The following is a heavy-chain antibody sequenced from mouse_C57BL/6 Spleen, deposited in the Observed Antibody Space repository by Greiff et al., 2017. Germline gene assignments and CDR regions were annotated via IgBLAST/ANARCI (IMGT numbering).Heavy chain of an antibody. CDR1: GYTFTSYG. Sequence: VQLQESGAELARPGASVKLSCKASGYTFTSYGISWVKQRTGQGLEWIGEIYPRSGNTYYNEKFKGKATLTADKSSSTAYMELRSLTSEDSAVYFCARDAIITTVVAPDYWGQGTTLTVSS. CDR2: IYPRSGNT. CDR3: ARDAIITTVVAPDY. J-gene: IGHJ2*01. D-gene: IGHD1-1*01. V-gene: IGHV1-81*01.